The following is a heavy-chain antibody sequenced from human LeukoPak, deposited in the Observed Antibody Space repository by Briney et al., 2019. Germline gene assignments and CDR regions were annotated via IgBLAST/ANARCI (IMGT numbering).Heavy chain of an antibody. J-gene: IGHJ3*02. CDR1: GFTFSHYA. CDR2: IGVGSSWVSQ. V-gene: IGHV3-21*05. CDR3: ASSLRSWNAFDI. Sequence: GGSLRLSCTASGFTFSHYAMNWVRHAPGKGLEWVSYIGVGSSWVSQYYGDSVKGRFTISRDNAKNSLYLQMNSLRAEDTAVYYCASSLRSWNAFDIWGQGTMVTVSS. D-gene: IGHD4-17*01.